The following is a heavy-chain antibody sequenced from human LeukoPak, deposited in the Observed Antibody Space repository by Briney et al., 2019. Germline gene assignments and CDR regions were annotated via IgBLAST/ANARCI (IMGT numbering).Heavy chain of an antibody. J-gene: IGHJ4*02. V-gene: IGHV3-23*01. CDR2: ITSSGNTT. CDR1: GFTFSFYA. Sequence: GGSLRVSCAACGFTFSFYAMSWVRQAPGKGVEWVAGITSSGNTTYYADPVKGRFTISRDNSRNILYLQMNSLRAEDTAIYYCARSIPYGTTWYGRSDYWGQGTLVTVSS. CDR3: ARSIPYGTTWYGRSDY. D-gene: IGHD6-13*01.